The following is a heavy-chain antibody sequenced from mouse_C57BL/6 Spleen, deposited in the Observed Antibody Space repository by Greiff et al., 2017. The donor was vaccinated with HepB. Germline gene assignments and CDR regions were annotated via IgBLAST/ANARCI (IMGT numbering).Heavy chain of an antibody. Sequence: VQLQQPGAELVMPGASVKLSCKASGYTFTSYWMHWVKQRPGQGLEWIGEIDPSDSYTNYNQKFKGKSTLTVDKSSSTAYMQLSSLTSEDSAVYYCASYYGGFDYWGQGTTLTVSS. D-gene: IGHD1-1*01. CDR2: IDPSDSYT. CDR3: ASYYGGFDY. V-gene: IGHV1-69*01. CDR1: GYTFTSYW. J-gene: IGHJ2*01.